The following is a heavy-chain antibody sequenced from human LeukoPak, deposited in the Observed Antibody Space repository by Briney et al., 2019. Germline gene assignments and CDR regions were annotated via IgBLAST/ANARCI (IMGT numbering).Heavy chain of an antibody. D-gene: IGHD3-22*01. Sequence: PGGSLRLSCAASGFTFSSYAMSWVRQAPGKGLEWVSAISGSGGSTYYADSVKGRFTISRDNSKNTLYLQMNSLRAEDTAVYYCAKESSYYYDSSGYHYYFDYWGQGTLVTVSS. J-gene: IGHJ4*02. CDR2: ISGSGGST. CDR1: GFTFSSYA. V-gene: IGHV3-23*01. CDR3: AKESSYYYDSSGYHYYFDY.